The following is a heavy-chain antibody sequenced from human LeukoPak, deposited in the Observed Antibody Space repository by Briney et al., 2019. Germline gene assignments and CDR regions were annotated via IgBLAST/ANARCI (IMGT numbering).Heavy chain of an antibody. CDR2: IHYTGST. V-gene: IGHV4-59*01. Sequence: SETLSLTCTVSGGSINSYYRSWIRQPPGKGLECIGYIHYTGSTNYNPSLKSRVTISVDTSKRQFSLKLSSVTAADTAIYYCARGRYYGSGNDFRFDPWGQGTLVTVSS. CDR3: ARGRYYGSGNDFRFDP. D-gene: IGHD3-10*01. CDR1: GGSINSYY. J-gene: IGHJ5*02.